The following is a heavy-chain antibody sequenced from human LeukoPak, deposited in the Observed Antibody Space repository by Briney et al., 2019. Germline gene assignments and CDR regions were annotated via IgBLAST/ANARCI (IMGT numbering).Heavy chain of an antibody. D-gene: IGHD3-22*01. CDR1: GYTFTSYG. CDR3: ARGIHYYDSSGYYTP. V-gene: IGHV1-18*01. J-gene: IGHJ5*02. CDR2: ISAYNGNT. Sequence: ASVKVSCKASGYTFTSYGISWVRQAPGQGLEWMGWISAYNGNTNYAQKLQGRVTMTTDTSTSTAYMELRSLRSDDTAVYYCARGIHYYDSSGYYTPWGQGTPVTVSS.